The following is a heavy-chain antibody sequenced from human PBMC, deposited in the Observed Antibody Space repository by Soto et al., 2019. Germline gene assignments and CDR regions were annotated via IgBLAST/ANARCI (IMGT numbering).Heavy chain of an antibody. CDR3: ARGPITMIVVALMFDY. V-gene: IGHV4-30-4*01. J-gene: IGHJ4*02. CDR2: IYYSGST. Sequence: SETLSLTCTVSGGSISSGDYYWSWIRQPPGKGLEWIGYIYYSGSTYYNPSLKSRVTISVDTSKNQFSLKLSSVTAADTAVYYCARGPITMIVVALMFDYWGQGTLVTVSS. D-gene: IGHD3-22*01. CDR1: GGSISSGDYY.